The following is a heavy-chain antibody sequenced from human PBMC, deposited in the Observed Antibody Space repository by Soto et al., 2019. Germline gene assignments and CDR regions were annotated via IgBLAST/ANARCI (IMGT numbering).Heavy chain of an antibody. D-gene: IGHD3-9*01. CDR2: INHSGST. V-gene: IGHV4-34*01. CDR3: ARGVRGNYDILTGYYRYYFDY. J-gene: IGHJ4*02. Sequence: QVQLQQWGAGLLKPSETLSLTCVVYGGSFSGYYWNWIRQPPGKGREWIGEINHSGSTNYNPSLKSRVTISVDTSKNQFSLKLSYVTAADTAVYYCARGVRGNYDILTGYYRYYFDYWGQGTLVTVSS. CDR1: GGSFSGYY.